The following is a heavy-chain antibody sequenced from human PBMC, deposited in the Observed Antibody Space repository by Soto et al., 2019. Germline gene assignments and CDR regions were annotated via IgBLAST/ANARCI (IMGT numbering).Heavy chain of an antibody. CDR2: INPHGGST. CDR3: ARSSGGNFGIIIEGTYWFGP. Sequence: ASVKVSCKAPRDTFTSYYINWVRQAPGQGLEWMGVINPHGGSTAYAQKFKGRVTLTRDTSASTVYMEVSSLTSEDTAMYYCARSSGGNFGIIIEGTYWFGPWGQGTLVTVSS. D-gene: IGHD1-26*01. CDR1: RDTFTSYY. J-gene: IGHJ5*02. V-gene: IGHV1-46*01.